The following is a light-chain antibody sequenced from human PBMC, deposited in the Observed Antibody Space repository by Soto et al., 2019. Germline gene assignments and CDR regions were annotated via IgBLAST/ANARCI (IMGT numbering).Light chain of an antibody. CDR1: SSTIGSNT. V-gene: IGLV1-44*01. J-gene: IGLJ2*01. Sequence: QSVLTQPPSASGTPGQRVTISCSGSSSTIGSNTANWYQQLPGTAPKLLLYSNNQRPSGVTDRFSGSKSGTSASLAISGLESDDEADYYCAAWDDSLNGKVFGGGTKLTVL. CDR3: AAWDDSLNGKV. CDR2: SNN.